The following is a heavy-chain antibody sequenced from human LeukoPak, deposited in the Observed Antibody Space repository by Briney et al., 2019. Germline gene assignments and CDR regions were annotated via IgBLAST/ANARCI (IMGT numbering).Heavy chain of an antibody. CDR3: ARSTHSENVDY. CDR1: GFTFSSYE. D-gene: IGHD5-18*01. CDR2: ISSSGSTI. Sequence: GGSLRRSCAASGFTFSSYEMNWVRQAPGKRLEWVSYISSSGSTIYYADSVKGRFTISRDNAKNSLYLQMNSLRAGDTAVYYCARSTHSENVDYRGQGTLATVSS. J-gene: IGHJ4*02. V-gene: IGHV3-48*03.